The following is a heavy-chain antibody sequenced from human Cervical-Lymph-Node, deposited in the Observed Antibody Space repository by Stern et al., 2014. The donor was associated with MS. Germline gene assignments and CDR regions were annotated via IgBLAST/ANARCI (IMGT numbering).Heavy chain of an antibody. Sequence: EVQLVQSGAEVKKPGESLKISCKASGYMFASHWIGWVRQMPGKGLEWMGITYPGDSDTRYSPSFQGLVPISVDKSISTAYLQWSSLKASDTAMYYCARVNGGNSDWFDPWGQGTLVTVSS. D-gene: IGHD4-23*01. J-gene: IGHJ5*02. V-gene: IGHV5-51*01. CDR2: TYPGDSDT. CDR3: ARVNGGNSDWFDP. CDR1: GYMFASHW.